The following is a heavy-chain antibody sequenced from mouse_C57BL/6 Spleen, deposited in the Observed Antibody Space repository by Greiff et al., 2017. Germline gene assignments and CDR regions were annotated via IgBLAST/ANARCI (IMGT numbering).Heavy chain of an antibody. Sequence: VQLQQSGPELVKPGASVKMSCKASGYTFTDYNMHWVKQSHGKSLEWIGYINPNNGGTSYNQKFKGKATLTVNKSSSTAYMELRSLTSEDSAVYYCARDRDDYDGWFAYWGQGTLVTVSA. D-gene: IGHD2-4*01. J-gene: IGHJ3*01. CDR1: GYTFTDYN. CDR3: ARDRDDYDGWFAY. V-gene: IGHV1-22*01. CDR2: INPNNGGT.